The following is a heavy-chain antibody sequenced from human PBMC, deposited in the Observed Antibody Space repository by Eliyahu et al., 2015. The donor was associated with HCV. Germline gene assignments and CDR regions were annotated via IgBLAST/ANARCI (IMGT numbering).Heavy chain of an antibody. V-gene: IGHV1-46*03. D-gene: IGHD5-12*01. Sequence: QVQLVQSGAEVKKPGASVKVSCKASGYTFTSYYMHWVRQAPGQGLEXMGIINPSGGSTSYAQKFQGRVTMTRDTSTSTVYMELSSLRSEDTAVYYCARVGGYSGYDYGNWFDPWGQGTLVTVSS. CDR3: ARVGGYSGYDYGNWFDP. J-gene: IGHJ5*02. CDR1: GYTFTSYY. CDR2: INPSGGST.